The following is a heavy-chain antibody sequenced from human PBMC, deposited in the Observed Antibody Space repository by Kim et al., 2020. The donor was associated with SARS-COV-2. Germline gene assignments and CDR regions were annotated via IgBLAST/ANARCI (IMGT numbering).Heavy chain of an antibody. CDR2: LYPSDSTT. V-gene: IGHV5-51*01. J-gene: IGHJ4*02. CDR1: GYTFTSYW. D-gene: IGHD3-10*01. Sequence: GESLKISCKTSGYTFTSYWIGWVRQMPGKGLEWMGILYPSDSTTKYSPSFKGQVSLSADNSISTAYLQWNSLKASDTAIYYCARPSRGGTSESRGQGTLVTVSS. CDR3: ARPSRGGTSES.